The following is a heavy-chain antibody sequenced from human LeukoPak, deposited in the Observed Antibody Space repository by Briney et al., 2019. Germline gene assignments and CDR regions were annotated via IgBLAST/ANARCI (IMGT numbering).Heavy chain of an antibody. V-gene: IGHV1-69*02. CDR3: AGGDSSGYYSFDY. D-gene: IGHD3-22*01. CDR2: IIPILGIA. J-gene: IGHJ4*02. Sequence: ASVKVSCKASGGTFSSYTISWVRQAPGQGLEWMGRIIPILGIANYAQKFQGRVTITADKSTSTAYMELSSLRSEDTAVYYCAGGDSSGYYSFDYWGQGTLVTVSS. CDR1: GGTFSSYT.